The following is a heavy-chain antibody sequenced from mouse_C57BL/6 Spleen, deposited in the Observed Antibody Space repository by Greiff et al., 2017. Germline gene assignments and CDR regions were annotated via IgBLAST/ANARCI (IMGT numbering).Heavy chain of an antibody. Sequence: QVQLQQSGAELVRPGSSVKLSCKASGYTFTSYWMHWVKQRPIQGLEWIGNIDPSDSETHYNQKFKDKATLTVDKSSSTAYMQLSSLTSEDSAVYYCARFYDYEAYWGQGTLVTVSA. CDR2: IDPSDSET. CDR3: ARFYDYEAY. D-gene: IGHD2-4*01. CDR1: GYTFTSYW. V-gene: IGHV1-52*01. J-gene: IGHJ3*01.